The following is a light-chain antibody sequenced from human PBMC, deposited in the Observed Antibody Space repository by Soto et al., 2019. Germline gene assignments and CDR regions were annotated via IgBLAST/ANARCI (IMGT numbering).Light chain of an antibody. J-gene: IGKJ1*01. Sequence: DIQMTQPPSTLSASVGDGVTITCRASQSISSWLAWYQQKPGKAPKLLIYDASSLESGVPSRFSGSGSGTEFTLTISSLQPDDFATYYCQQYNSYETFGQGTKVDIK. CDR3: QQYNSYET. V-gene: IGKV1-5*01. CDR2: DAS. CDR1: QSISSW.